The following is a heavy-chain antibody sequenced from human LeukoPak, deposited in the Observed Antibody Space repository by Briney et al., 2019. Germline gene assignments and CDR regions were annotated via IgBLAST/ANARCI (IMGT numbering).Heavy chain of an antibody. V-gene: IGHV3-23*01. Sequence: GGSLRPSCAASGFIFSSYSMNWVRQAPGKGLEWVSAISGSGGSTYYADSVKGRFTISRDSSKNTLYLQMNSLRAEDTAVYYCAKGRRITMIVVVIMDAFDIWGQGTMVTVSS. CDR3: AKGRRITMIVVVIMDAFDI. CDR1: GFIFSSYS. J-gene: IGHJ3*02. CDR2: ISGSGGST. D-gene: IGHD3-22*01.